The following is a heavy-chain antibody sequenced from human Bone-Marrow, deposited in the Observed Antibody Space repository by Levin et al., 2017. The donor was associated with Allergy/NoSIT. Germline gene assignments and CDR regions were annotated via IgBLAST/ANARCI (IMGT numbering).Heavy chain of an antibody. Sequence: GGSLRLSCAASEFTFSSYGMHWVCQAPGEGLEWVAVISFDGSSKDYADSVKGRFTISRDDSKNTLYLQMNTLRAEDTAVYYCAKYRYSGSGTYSSRPMDVWGQGTTVIVSS. CDR1: EFTFSSYG. J-gene: IGHJ6*02. CDR3: AKYRYSGSGTYSSRPMDV. CDR2: ISFDGSSK. D-gene: IGHD3-10*01. V-gene: IGHV3-30*18.